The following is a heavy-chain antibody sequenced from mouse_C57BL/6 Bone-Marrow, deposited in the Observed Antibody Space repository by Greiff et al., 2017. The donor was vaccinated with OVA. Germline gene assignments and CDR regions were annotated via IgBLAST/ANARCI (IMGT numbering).Heavy chain of an antibody. Sequence: EVQVVESGGGLVKPGGSLKLSCAASGFTFSSYAMSWVRQTPEKRLEWVATISDGGSYTYYPDNVKGRFTISRDNAKNNLYLQMSHLKSEDTAMYYCAREELRRYFDVWGTGTTVTVSS. V-gene: IGHV5-4*01. CDR2: ISDGGSYT. J-gene: IGHJ1*03. CDR3: AREELRRYFDV. CDR1: GFTFSSYA.